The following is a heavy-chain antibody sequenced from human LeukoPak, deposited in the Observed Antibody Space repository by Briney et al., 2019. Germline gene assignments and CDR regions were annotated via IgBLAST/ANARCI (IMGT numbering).Heavy chain of an antibody. J-gene: IGHJ4*02. CDR3: ARVVAGNIDY. CDR1: GFTFSSYT. V-gene: IGHV3-21*04. D-gene: IGHD6-19*01. Sequence: GGSLRLSCAASGFTFSSYTMNWVRQAPGKGLEWVSSISTSSSYIYYADSVKGRFTISRDNAKNSLYLQMNSLRAEDTALYYCARVVAGNIDYWGQGTLVTVSS. CDR2: ISTSSSYI.